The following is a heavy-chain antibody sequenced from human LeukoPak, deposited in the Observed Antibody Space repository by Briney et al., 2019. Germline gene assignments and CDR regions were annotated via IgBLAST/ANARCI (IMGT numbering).Heavy chain of an antibody. Sequence: ASVKVSCKASGYTFTDDYVHWVRQAPGQGLEWMGWINPNSGVTNYAQKLQGRVTMTTDTSTSTAYMELRSLRSDDTAVYYCARDALAYCGGDCYSPLVYFDYWGQGTLVTVSS. CDR3: ARDALAYCGGDCYSPLVYFDY. V-gene: IGHV1-2*02. CDR2: INPNSGVT. D-gene: IGHD2-21*02. CDR1: GYTFTDDY. J-gene: IGHJ4*02.